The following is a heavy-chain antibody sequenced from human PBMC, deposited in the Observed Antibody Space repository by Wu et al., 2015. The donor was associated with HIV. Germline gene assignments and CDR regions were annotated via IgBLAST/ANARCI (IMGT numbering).Heavy chain of an antibody. Sequence: QIIQSGAEVKEPGASVKVSCKASGYPFSGYYMNWVRQAPGQGLEWLGWINPNSGDTNYAQKFQGRVTMTRDTSITTAYMELGGLRSDDAAVYYCARSYFYGWGTSVSYYYMDVWGNGTTVTVSS. V-gene: IGHV1-2*02. J-gene: IGHJ6*03. D-gene: IGHD3-10*01. CDR1: GYPFSGYY. CDR3: ARSYFYGWGTSVSYYYMDV. CDR2: INPNSGDT.